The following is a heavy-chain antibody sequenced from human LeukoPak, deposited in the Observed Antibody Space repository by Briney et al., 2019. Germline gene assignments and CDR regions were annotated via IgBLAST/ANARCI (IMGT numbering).Heavy chain of an antibody. CDR3: ARHAHDYFDY. V-gene: IGHV5-10-1*01. CDR1: GHSFTSYW. CDR2: IDPSDSYT. Sequence: PGESLKISCKGSGHSFTSYWISWVRQMPGKGLEWMGRIDPSDSYTNYSPSFQGHVTISADESISTAYLQWSSLKASDTAMYYCARHAHDYFDYWGQGTLVTVSS. J-gene: IGHJ4*02.